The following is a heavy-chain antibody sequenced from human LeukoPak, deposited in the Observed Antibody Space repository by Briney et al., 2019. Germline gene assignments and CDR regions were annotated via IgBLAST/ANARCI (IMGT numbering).Heavy chain of an antibody. CDR3: ARVYSSNWDEGYFDY. D-gene: IGHD6-13*01. CDR1: GYIFSSFA. Sequence: ASVKVSCEASGYIFSSFAMNWVRQAPGQGLEWMGWINANSGKLTYAQNFTGRFVFSVDTSANTAFLQINGLKVEDTAVYYCARVYSSNWDEGYFDYWGQGTLVAVPS. V-gene: IGHV7-4-1*02. J-gene: IGHJ4*02. CDR2: INANSGKL.